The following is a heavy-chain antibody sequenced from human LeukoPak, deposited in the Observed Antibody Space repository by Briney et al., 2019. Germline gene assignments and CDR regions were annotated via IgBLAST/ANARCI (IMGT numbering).Heavy chain of an antibody. CDR3: ARMYYYDSSGSHINWFDP. D-gene: IGHD3-22*01. Sequence: ASVEVSCKASGYTFTSYDINWVRQATGQGLEWMGWMNPNSGNTGYAQKFQGRVTITRNTSISTAYMELSSLRSEDTAIYYCARMYYYDSSGSHINWFDPWGQGTLVTVSS. CDR1: GYTFTSYD. V-gene: IGHV1-8*03. CDR2: MNPNSGNT. J-gene: IGHJ5*02.